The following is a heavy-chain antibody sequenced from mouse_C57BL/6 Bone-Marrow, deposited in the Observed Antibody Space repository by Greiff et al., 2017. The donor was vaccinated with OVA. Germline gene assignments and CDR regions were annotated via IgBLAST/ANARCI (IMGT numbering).Heavy chain of an antibody. V-gene: IGHV7-1*01. CDR3: ARVYSNYDWYFDV. D-gene: IGHD2-5*01. J-gene: IGHJ1*03. CDR1: GFTFSDFY. Sequence: EVKLMESGGGLVQSGRSLRLSCATSGFTFSDFYMEWVRQAPGKGLEWIAASRNKANDYTTEYSASVKGRFIVSRDTSQSILYLQMNALRAEDTAIYYCARVYSNYDWYFDVWGTGTTVTVSS. CDR2: SRNKANDYTT.